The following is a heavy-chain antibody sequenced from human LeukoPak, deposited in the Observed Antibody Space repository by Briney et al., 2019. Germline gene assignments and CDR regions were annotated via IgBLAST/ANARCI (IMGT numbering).Heavy chain of an antibody. CDR1: GGSISRSSYY. Sequence: SETLSLTCTVSGGSISRSSYYWGWIRQPPGKGLEWIGYIYHSGSTYYNPSLKSRVTISVDRSKNQFSLKLSSVTAADTAVYSCARGQFPDAFDIWGQGTMVTVSS. D-gene: IGHD6-19*01. CDR2: IYHSGST. CDR3: ARGQFPDAFDI. V-gene: IGHV4-39*07. J-gene: IGHJ3*02.